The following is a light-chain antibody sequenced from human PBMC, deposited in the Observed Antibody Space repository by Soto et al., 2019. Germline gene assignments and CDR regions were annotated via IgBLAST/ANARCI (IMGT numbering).Light chain of an antibody. CDR1: QGMSSY. J-gene: IGKJ4*01. Sequence: IQVTQSPSSLSASVGDRITITCRVSQGMSSYLAWYQQKPGKAPKLLIYAAYTLQSGVPSRFSGGGSGPDFTFTISNLQPEDIATYYCQQVDTSHSFGGGTKVEIK. CDR3: QQVDTSHS. CDR2: AAY. V-gene: IGKV1-9*01.